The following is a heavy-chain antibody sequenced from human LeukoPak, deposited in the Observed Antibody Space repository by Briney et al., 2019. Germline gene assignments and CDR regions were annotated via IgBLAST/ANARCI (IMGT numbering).Heavy chain of an antibody. CDR1: GGSIGSYY. Sequence: PSETLSLTCTVSGGSIGSYYWSWIRQSPGKGLEWIGEINRSGVTNYNPSLKSRVTLSVDTSKSQFSLKLSSVTAADTAVYYCARRKGSYSSSIGWFDPWGQGTLVTVSS. V-gene: IGHV4-34*01. CDR3: ARRKGSYSSSIGWFDP. J-gene: IGHJ5*02. D-gene: IGHD6-6*01. CDR2: INRSGVT.